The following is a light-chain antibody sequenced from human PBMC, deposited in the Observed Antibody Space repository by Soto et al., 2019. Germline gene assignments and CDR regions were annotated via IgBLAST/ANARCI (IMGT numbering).Light chain of an antibody. V-gene: IGLV2-11*01. J-gene: IGLJ2*01. CDR3: CSYAGTYDVV. CDR2: DVT. CDR1: SSDFGRYNY. Sequence: QSALTQPRSVSGSPGQSVTISCTGTSSDFGRYNYVSWYQQHPGKAPKLMIYDVTKRPSGVPDRFSGSKSGNTASLTISGLQAEDEADYYCCSYAGTYDVVFGGGTKLTVL.